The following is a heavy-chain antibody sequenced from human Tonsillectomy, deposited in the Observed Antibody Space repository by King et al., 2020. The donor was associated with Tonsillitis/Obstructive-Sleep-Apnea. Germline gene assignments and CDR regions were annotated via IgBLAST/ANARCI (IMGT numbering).Heavy chain of an antibody. CDR3: ARRQHYSNWLGDAMDV. Sequence: QLVQSGAEVKKPGESLRISCKGSGYNFTNYWINWVRQMPGKGLEWVGRIDPSDSYTNYSPSFQGHVTISADKSISTAYMQWSSLKASDTAMYYFARRQHYSNWLGDAMDVWGQGTTVTVSS. CDR2: IDPSDSYT. V-gene: IGHV5-10-1*03. D-gene: IGHD3-10*01. J-gene: IGHJ6*02. CDR1: GYNFTNYW.